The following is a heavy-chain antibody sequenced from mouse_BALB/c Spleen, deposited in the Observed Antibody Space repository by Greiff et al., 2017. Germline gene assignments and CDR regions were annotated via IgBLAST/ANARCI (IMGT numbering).Heavy chain of an antibody. D-gene: IGHD2-4*01. CDR1: GFSLTSYG. J-gene: IGHJ3*01. CDR2: IWSGGST. CDR3: ARNDDYDGFAY. V-gene: IGHV2-2*02. Sequence: VQLQQSGPGLVQPSQSLSITCTVSGFSLTSYGVHWVRQSPGKGLEWLGVIWSGGSTDYNAAFISRLSISKDNSKSQFFFKMNSLQANDTAIYYCARNDDYDGFAYWGQGTLVTVSA.